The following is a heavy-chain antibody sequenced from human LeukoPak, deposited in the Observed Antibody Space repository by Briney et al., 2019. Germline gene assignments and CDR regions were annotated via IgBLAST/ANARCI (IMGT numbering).Heavy chain of an antibody. D-gene: IGHD6-13*01. V-gene: IGHV4-59*08. Sequence: SETLPLTCTVSGGSISSYYWSWIRQPPGKGLEWIGYIYYSGSTNYNPSLKSRVTISVDTSKNQFPLKLSSVTAADTAVYYCARSYSSSWYNYYYYGMDVWGQGTTVTVSS. CDR1: GGSISSYY. CDR2: IYYSGST. J-gene: IGHJ6*02. CDR3: ARSYSSSWYNYYYYGMDV.